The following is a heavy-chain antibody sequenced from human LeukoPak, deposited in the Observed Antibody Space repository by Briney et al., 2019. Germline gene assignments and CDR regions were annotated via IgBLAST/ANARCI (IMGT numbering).Heavy chain of an antibody. CDR2: IIPIFGTA. CDR1: GGTFSSYA. Sequence: SVKVSCKASGGTFSSYAISWVRQAPGQGLEWMGGIIPIFGTANCAQKFQGRVTITADESTSTAYMELSSLRSEDTAVYYCARDSSSKYDSSGYYYPDYYYGMDVWGQGTTVTVSS. D-gene: IGHD3-22*01. CDR3: ARDSSSKYDSSGYYYPDYYYGMDV. J-gene: IGHJ6*02. V-gene: IGHV1-69*13.